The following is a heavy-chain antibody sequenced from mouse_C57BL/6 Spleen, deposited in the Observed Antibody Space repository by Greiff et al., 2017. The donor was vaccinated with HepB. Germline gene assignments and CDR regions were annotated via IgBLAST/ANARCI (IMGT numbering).Heavy chain of an antibody. Sequence: VQLQQSGAELVRPGASVTLSCKASGYTFTDYEMHWVKQTPVHGLEWIGAIDPETGGTANNQKFKGKAILTADKSSSTAYMELRSLTSEDSAVYYCTRSRTTAPRDLDYWGQGTTLTVSS. V-gene: IGHV1-15*01. J-gene: IGHJ2*01. CDR1: GYTFTDYE. D-gene: IGHD1-2*01. CDR3: TRSRTTAPRDLDY. CDR2: IDPETGGT.